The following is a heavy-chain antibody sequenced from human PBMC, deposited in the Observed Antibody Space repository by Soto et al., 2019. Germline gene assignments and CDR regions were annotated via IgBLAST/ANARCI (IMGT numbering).Heavy chain of an antibody. CDR2: IYYSGST. CDR1: GGSISSSSYY. J-gene: IGHJ5*02. D-gene: IGHD3-10*01. CDR3: ARARLLWFGELFNWFDP. V-gene: IGHV4-31*03. Sequence: SETLSLTCTVSGGSISSSSYYWGWIRQPPGKGLEWIGYIYYSGSTYYNPSLKSRVTISVDTSKNQFSLKLSSVTAADTAVYYCARARLLWFGELFNWFDPWGQGTLVTVSS.